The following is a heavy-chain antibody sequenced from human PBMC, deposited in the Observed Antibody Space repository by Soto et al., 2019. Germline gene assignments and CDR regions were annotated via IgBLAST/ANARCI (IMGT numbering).Heavy chain of an antibody. D-gene: IGHD6-25*01. CDR2: VYNGNT. CDR3: ARLGSIAADDFDY. V-gene: IGHV4-59*08. CDR1: GGSISGYY. Sequence: SETLSLTCTISGGSISGYYWTWIRQSPGKGLEYIGYVYNGNTNYNPSLNSRVTISVDTSKNQFSLKLSSVTAADTAVYYCARLGSIAADDFDYSGQGTLVTVSS. J-gene: IGHJ4*02.